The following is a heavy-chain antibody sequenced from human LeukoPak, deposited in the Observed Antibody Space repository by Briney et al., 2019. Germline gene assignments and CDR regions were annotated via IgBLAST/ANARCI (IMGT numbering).Heavy chain of an antibody. V-gene: IGHV4-39*07. CDR1: GGSISSSSYY. J-gene: IGHJ4*02. Sequence: SETLSPTCTVSGGSISSSSYYWGWIRQPPGKGLEWIGSIYYSGSTYYNPSLKSRVTISVDTSKNQFSLKLSSVTAADTAVYYCAREYSSGWYVYYFDYWGQGTLVTVSS. CDR2: IYYSGST. D-gene: IGHD6-19*01. CDR3: AREYSSGWYVYYFDY.